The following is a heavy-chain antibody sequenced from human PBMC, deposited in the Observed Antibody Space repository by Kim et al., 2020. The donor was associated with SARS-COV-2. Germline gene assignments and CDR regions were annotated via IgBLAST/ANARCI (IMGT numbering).Heavy chain of an antibody. V-gene: IGHV4-39*01. Sequence: SETLSLTWTVSGDSISSSSSYWGWIRQPPGKGLEWIESISDSGSTFNNPSLKSRVTISVVRSKNQFSLKLSSVTAADTAVYYCARHVPNSSGRFDYWGQG. CDR1: GDSISSSSSY. D-gene: IGHD6-19*01. CDR3: ARHVPNSSGRFDY. J-gene: IGHJ4*02. CDR2: ISDSGST.